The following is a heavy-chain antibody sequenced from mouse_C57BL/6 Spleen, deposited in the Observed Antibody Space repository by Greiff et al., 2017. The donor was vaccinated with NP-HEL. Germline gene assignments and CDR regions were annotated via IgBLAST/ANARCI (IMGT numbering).Heavy chain of an antibody. J-gene: IGHJ1*03. Sequence: QVQLKQPGAELVRPGTSVKLSCKASGYTFTSYWMHWVKQRPGQGLEWIGVIDPSDSYTNYNQKFKGKATLTVDTSSSTAYMQLSSLTSEDSAVYYCARTPYYGDWYFDVWGTGTTVTVSS. V-gene: IGHV1-59*01. CDR2: IDPSDSYT. CDR3: ARTPYYGDWYFDV. CDR1: GYTFTSYW. D-gene: IGHD1-1*01.